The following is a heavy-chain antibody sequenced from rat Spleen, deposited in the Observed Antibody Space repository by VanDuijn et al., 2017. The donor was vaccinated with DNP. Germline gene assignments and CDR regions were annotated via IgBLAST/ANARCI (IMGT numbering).Heavy chain of an antibody. V-gene: IGHV5-22*01. CDR3: ARDDYARYGAMDP. D-gene: IGHD1-11*01. J-gene: IGHJ4*01. Sequence: EVQLVESGGGLVQPGRSLKLSCAASGFTFSDYYMAWVRQAPTKGLEGVAYISYDGGSTNYGDSVKGRFTISRDIAKSTLYQQMNSLSAEGTATYYFARDDYARYGAMDPWGQGTSVTVSS. CDR1: GFTFSDYY. CDR2: ISYDGGST.